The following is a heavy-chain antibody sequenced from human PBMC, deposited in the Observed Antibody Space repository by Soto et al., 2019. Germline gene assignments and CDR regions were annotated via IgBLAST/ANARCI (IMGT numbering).Heavy chain of an antibody. D-gene: IGHD2-2*01. CDR3: TRLDDVRIEPAFDY. J-gene: IGHJ4*02. CDR1: GFSFSGSG. CDR2: IRSKPNNYAT. Sequence: EVQLVESGGGLVQPGGSLKLSCAASGFSFSGSGIHWVRQASGKGLEWIGRIRSKPNNYATAYVASVKGRFTISRDDSKKTAYLQMNSLKTEDTAVYYCTRLDDVRIEPAFDYWGQGTLVTVSS. V-gene: IGHV3-73*02.